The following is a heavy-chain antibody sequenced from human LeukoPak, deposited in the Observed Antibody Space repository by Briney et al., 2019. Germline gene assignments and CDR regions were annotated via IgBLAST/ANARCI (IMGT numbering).Heavy chain of an antibody. D-gene: IGHD2-2*01. V-gene: IGHV3-21*01. CDR1: GFTFSSYS. J-gene: IGHJ3*02. CDR3: ARCRSSTSCQDDAFDI. CDR2: ISSSSSYI. Sequence: PGGSLRLSCAASGFTFSSYSMNWVRQAPGKGLEWVSSISSSSSYIYYADSVKGRFTISRDNAKNSLYLQMNSLRAEDTAVYYCARCRSSTSCQDDAFDIWGQGTMVTVSS.